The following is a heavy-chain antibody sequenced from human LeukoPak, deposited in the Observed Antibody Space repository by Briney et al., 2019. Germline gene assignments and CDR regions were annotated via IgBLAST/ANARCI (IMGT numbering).Heavy chain of an antibody. CDR1: GVSISIYY. J-gene: IGHJ4*02. D-gene: IGHD3-10*01. CDR2: IYNSGSST. Sequence: SETLSLTCTVSGVSISIYYWNWIRQPPGKGLEWIGYIYNSGSSTIYNPSLKSRVTISVDTSKNQFSLRLSSVTAADTAVYFCVRDRELTYWGQGTLVTVSS. V-gene: IGHV4-59*01. CDR3: VRDRELTY.